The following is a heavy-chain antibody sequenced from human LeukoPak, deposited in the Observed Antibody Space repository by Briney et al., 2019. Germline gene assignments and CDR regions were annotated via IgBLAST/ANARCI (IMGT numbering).Heavy chain of an antibody. Sequence: SETLSLTCTASGDSISSSSYYWGWIRQPPGQGLEWIGSVCDGGRIYDNPTLKRRGTISVDTANSQFSLKLRTVTAADTAVYYCATLDFWSDYYYYGMDVWGQGTMVTVSS. CDR1: GDSISSSSYY. J-gene: IGHJ6*02. V-gene: IGHV4-39*01. CDR2: VCDGGRI. D-gene: IGHD3-3*01. CDR3: ATLDFWSDYYYYGMDV.